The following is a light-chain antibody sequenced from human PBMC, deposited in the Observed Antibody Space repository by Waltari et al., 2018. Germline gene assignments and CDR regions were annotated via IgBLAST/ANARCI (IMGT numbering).Light chain of an antibody. CDR2: GAS. CDR3: LQYNDWPPWT. V-gene: IGKV3-15*01. J-gene: IGKJ1*01. Sequence: EIVMTQSPATLSVSPGEWATLSCRASQSVTSNLAWYQQKPGQAHRLLIFGASTRATDIPARFSGSGSGTEFTLTISSLQSEDFAVYYCLQYNDWPPWTFGQGTKVEIK. CDR1: QSVTSN.